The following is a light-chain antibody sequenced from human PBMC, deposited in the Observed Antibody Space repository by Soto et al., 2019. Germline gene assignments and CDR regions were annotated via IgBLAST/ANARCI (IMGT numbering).Light chain of an antibody. Sequence: DIQLTQSPSSLSASLGDKVTITCRASQTPHIYLNWYQQTPGKAPKLLIYAASSLQSGVPSRFSGSGSGTDFTLTISSLQPEDFATYYCQQSYSGPPTFGQGTKLEI. J-gene: IGKJ1*01. CDR1: QTPHIY. V-gene: IGKV1-39*01. CDR2: AAS. CDR3: QQSYSGPPT.